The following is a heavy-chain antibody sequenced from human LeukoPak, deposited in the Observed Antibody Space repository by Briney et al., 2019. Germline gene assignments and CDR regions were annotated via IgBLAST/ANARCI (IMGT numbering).Heavy chain of an antibody. J-gene: IGHJ5*02. CDR2: INTNTGNP. V-gene: IGHV7-4-1*02. CDR3: ARDSHYYDSSGHKRWFDP. CDR1: GYTFTSYA. D-gene: IGHD3-22*01. Sequence: ASVKVSCKASGYTFTSYAMNWVRQAPGQGLEWMGWINTNTGNPTYAQGFTGRFVFSLDTSVSTAYLQISSLKAEDTAVYYCARDSHYYDSSGHKRWFDPWGQGTLVTVSS.